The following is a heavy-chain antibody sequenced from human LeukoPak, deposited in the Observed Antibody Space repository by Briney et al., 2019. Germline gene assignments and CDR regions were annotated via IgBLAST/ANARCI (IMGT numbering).Heavy chain of an antibody. V-gene: IGHV3-48*01. D-gene: IGHD1-1*01. CDR1: GFPFSSYS. J-gene: IGHJ4*02. CDR3: VRVKGTYFDF. Sequence: GGSLRPSCAVSGFPFSSYSMNWVRQAPGKGLEWVSYISASGSNIYYLDAVKGRFTVSRDNAMNSLFLQMDRPRAEDTAIYYCVRVKGTYFDFWGQGTPVTVSS. CDR2: ISASGSNI.